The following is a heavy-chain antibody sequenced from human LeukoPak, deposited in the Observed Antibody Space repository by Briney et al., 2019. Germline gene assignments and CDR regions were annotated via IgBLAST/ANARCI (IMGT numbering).Heavy chain of an antibody. CDR2: IFPRDSDA. J-gene: IGHJ6*02. Sequence: GESLKISCEGSGYSFSDYWIGWVRQMPGKGLEWMGIIFPRDSDAKYSPSFQGQVTFSADKSISTAYLQWSSLKASDTAMYYCARHGVTMVRGVPYYHYGMDVWGQGTTVTVSS. CDR3: ARHGVTMVRGVPYYHYGMDV. V-gene: IGHV5-51*01. CDR1: GYSFSDYW. D-gene: IGHD3-10*01.